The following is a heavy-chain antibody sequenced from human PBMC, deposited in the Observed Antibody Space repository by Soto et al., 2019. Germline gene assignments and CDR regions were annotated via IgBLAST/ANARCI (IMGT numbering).Heavy chain of an antibody. CDR1: GYTFTSYY. V-gene: IGHV1-46*01. D-gene: IGHD4-17*01. CDR2: INPSGGST. Sequence: ASVKVSCKASGYTFTSYYMHWVRQAPGQGLEWMGIINPSGGSTSYAQKFQGRVTMTRDTSTSTVYMELSSLRSEDTAVYYCAINYGDYVPYYYYGMDVWGQGTTATVSS. J-gene: IGHJ6*02. CDR3: AINYGDYVPYYYYGMDV.